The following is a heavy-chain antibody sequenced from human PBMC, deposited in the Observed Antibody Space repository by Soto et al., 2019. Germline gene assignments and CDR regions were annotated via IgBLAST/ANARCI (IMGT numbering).Heavy chain of an antibody. V-gene: IGHV3-33*01. CDR3: ARDWDEYSYGYFDY. CDR1: GYTFRSSG. Sequence: PGGSLELSCAASGYTFRSSGMHCFPQAAGKGLEWVAVIWYDGSNKYYADSVKGRFTISRDNSKNTLYLQMNSLRAEDTAVYYCARDWDEYSYGYFDYWGQGTLVTVPQ. J-gene: IGHJ4*02. CDR2: IWYDGSNK. D-gene: IGHD5-18*01.